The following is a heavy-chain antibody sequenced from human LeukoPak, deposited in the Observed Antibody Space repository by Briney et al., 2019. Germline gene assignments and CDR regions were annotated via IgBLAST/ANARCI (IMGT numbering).Heavy chain of an antibody. V-gene: IGHV4-59*08. CDR3: ASLQTRRGHYQYSSSWYYFGC. CDR1: GGSISSYY. Sequence: SETLSLTCTVSGGSISSYYWSWIRQPPGKGLEWIGYIYYSGSTNYNPSLKSRVTISVDTSKNQFSLKLSSVTAADTAVYYCASLQTRRGHYQYSSSWYYFGCWGQGILVSV. CDR2: IYYSGST. J-gene: IGHJ4*02. D-gene: IGHD6-13*01.